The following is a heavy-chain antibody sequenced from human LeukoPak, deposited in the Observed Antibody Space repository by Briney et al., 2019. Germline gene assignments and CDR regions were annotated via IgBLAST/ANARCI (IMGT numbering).Heavy chain of an antibody. CDR1: GFTFSSYA. CDR3: AKLGTTNPLYFFDY. V-gene: IGHV3-23*01. J-gene: IGHJ4*02. Sequence: PGGSLRLSCAASGFTFSSYAMSWVRQAPGKGLEWVSAISGSGGSTYYVDSVKGRFTISRDNSKNTLSLQMNNLRAEDTAVYYCAKLGTTNPLYFFDYWGQGTLVTVSS. D-gene: IGHD1-26*01. CDR2: ISGSGGST.